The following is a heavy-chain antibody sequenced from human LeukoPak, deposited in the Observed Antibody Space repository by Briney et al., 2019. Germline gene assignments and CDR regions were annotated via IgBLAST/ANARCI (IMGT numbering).Heavy chain of an antibody. CDR3: ARAAEWLAYYYYGMDV. Sequence: PGGSLRLSCAASGFTFSSYGMHWVRQAPGKGLEWVAVIWYDGSNKYYADPVKGRFTISRDNSKNTPYLQMNSLRAEDTAVYYCARAAEWLAYYYYGMDVWGQGTTVTVSS. D-gene: IGHD3-3*01. CDR2: IWYDGSNK. V-gene: IGHV3-33*01. CDR1: GFTFSSYG. J-gene: IGHJ6*02.